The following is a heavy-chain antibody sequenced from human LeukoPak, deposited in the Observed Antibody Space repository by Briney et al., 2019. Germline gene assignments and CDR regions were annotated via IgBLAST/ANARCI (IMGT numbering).Heavy chain of an antibody. V-gene: IGHV4-4*07. Sequence: SETLSLTCTVSGGSISSYYWSWIRQPAGKGLEWIGRIYTSGSTNYNPSLKSRVTMSVDTSKNQFSLKLSSVTAADTAVYYCARELTIFGVVITHANAFDIWGQGTMVTVSS. CDR2: IYTSGST. J-gene: IGHJ3*02. D-gene: IGHD3-3*01. CDR3: ARELTIFGVVITHANAFDI. CDR1: GGSISSYY.